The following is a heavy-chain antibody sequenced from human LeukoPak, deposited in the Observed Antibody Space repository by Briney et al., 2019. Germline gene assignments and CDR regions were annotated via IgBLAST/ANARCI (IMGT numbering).Heavy chain of an antibody. CDR1: GFTFSNYD. CDR3: ARRTYVDY. D-gene: IGHD3-16*01. Sequence: GGALRVSCAASGFTFSNYDMIWVRQAPGEGLEWVSYISTSGGSTNYADSVKGRFTISRDNAKNSLYLQMNSLRAEDTALYYCARRTYVDYWGQGTLVTVSS. V-gene: IGHV3-48*03. CDR2: ISTSGGST. J-gene: IGHJ4*02.